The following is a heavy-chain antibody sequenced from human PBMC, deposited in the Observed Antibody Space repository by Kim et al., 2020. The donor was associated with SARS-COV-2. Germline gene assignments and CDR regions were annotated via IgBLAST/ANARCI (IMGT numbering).Heavy chain of an antibody. V-gene: IGHV3-30*04. D-gene: IGHD6-19*01. Sequence: GGSLRLSCAASGFTFSSYAMHWVRQAPGKGLEWVAAISYDGSNKYYADSVKGRFTISRDNSKNTLYLQMNSLRAEDTAVYYCARVRGGGYSSVPDDDWGQGTLVTVSS. CDR2: ISYDGSNK. J-gene: IGHJ4*02. CDR1: GFTFSSYA. CDR3: ARVRGGGYSSVPDDD.